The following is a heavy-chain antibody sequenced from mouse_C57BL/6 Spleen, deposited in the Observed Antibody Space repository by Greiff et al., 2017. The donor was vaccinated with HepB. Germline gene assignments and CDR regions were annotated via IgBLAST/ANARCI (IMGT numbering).Heavy chain of an antibody. CDR2: INYDGSST. CDR3: ARGSGTPNLDY. D-gene: IGHD1-1*01. V-gene: IGHV5-16*01. Sequence: EVKLVESEGGLVQPGSSMKFSCTASGFTFSDYYMAWVRQVPEKGLEWVANINYDGSSTYYLDSLKSRFIISRDNAKNILYLQMSSLKSEDTATYYCARGSGTPNLDYWGQGTTLTVSS. J-gene: IGHJ2*01. CDR1: GFTFSDYY.